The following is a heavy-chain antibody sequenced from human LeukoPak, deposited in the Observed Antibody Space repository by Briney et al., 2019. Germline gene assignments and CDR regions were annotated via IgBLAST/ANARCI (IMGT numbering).Heavy chain of an antibody. J-gene: IGHJ6*02. CDR1: GFTFSNYW. D-gene: IGHD3-9*01. CDR2: IKTEGSEK. CDR3: ARVLRYFDWLLYGMDV. V-gene: IGHV3-7*01. Sequence: PGGSLRLSCEGSGFTFSNYWMGWVRQAPGKGLQWVANIKTEGSEKYYVDSVKGRFTISRDNAKNSLYLQMNSLRAEDTAVYYCARVLRYFDWLLYGMDVWGQGTTVTVSS.